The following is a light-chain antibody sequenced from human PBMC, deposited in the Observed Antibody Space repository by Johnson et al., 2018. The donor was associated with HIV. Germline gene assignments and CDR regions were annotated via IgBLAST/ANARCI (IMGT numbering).Light chain of an antibody. CDR3: ATLDSSLSAPYA. V-gene: IGLV1-51*01. Sequence: QSVLTQPPSVSAAPGQKVTISCSGNNSNIGNNYVSWYQHLPGTAPKILIYDNNKRPSGIPDRFSGSKSGTSATLGITGLQTGDEADYYCATLDSSLSAPYAFGTGTKITVL. CDR2: DNN. CDR1: NSNIGNNY. J-gene: IGLJ1*01.